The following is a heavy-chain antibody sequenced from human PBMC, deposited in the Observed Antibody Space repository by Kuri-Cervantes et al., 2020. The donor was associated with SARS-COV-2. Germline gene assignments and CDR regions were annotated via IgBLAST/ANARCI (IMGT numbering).Heavy chain of an antibody. CDR2: ISGSGGST. D-gene: IGHD2-2*01. CDR1: GFTFSSYA. J-gene: IGHJ6*02. V-gene: IGHV3-23*01. Sequence: GGSLRLSCAASGFTFSSYAMSWVRQAPGEGLEWVSAISGSGGSTYYADSVKGRFTISRDNSKNTLYLQMNSLRAEDTAVYYCAKRSCSSTSCYPRHNYYYGMDVWGQGTTVTVSS. CDR3: AKRSCSSTSCYPRHNYYYGMDV.